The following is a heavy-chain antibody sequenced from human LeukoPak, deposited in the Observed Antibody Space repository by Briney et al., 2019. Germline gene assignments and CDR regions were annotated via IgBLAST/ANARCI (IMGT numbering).Heavy chain of an antibody. Sequence: ASVKVSCKASGGTFSSYAISLVRQAPGQGLEWMGGIIPIFGTANYAQKFQGRVTITTDESTSTAYMELSRLRSEDRAVTYRCISGVGTTKEVDYWGEGTLVTVSS. V-gene: IGHV1-69*05. D-gene: IGHD2-21*02. CDR3: CISGVGTTKEVDY. J-gene: IGHJ4*02. CDR2: IIPIFGTA. CDR1: GGTFSSYA.